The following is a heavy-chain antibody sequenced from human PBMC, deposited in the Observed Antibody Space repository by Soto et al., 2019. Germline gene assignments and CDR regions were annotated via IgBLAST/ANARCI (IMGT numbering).Heavy chain of an antibody. J-gene: IGHJ5*02. D-gene: IGHD3-3*02. CDR1: GDSIISSDFY. CDR3: ARHSLALRKNNWFDP. CDR2: IFYLGSS. V-gene: IGHV4-39*01. Sequence: PSETLSLTCTVSGDSIISSDFYWGWVRQPPGKGLEWIGSIFYLGSSYYNPSLKSRVTMSVDTSKNQFSLRLRSVTAADTALYFCARHSLALRKNNWFDPSGQTIMVTVS.